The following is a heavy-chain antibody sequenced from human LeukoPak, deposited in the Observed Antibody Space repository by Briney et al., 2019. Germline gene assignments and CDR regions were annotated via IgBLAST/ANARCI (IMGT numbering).Heavy chain of an antibody. V-gene: IGHV1-2*02. J-gene: IGHJ6*02. CDR2: INPNSGGT. CDR1: GYTFTGYY. Sequence: ASVKVSCKASGYTFTGYYMHWVRQAPGQGLEWMGWINPNSGGTNYAQKFQGRVTMTRDTSISTAYMELSRLRSDDTAVYYCARAQTGNGIQLWLAAQDYYYGMDVWGQGTTVTVSS. CDR3: ARAQTGNGIQLWLAAQDYYYGMDV. D-gene: IGHD5-18*01.